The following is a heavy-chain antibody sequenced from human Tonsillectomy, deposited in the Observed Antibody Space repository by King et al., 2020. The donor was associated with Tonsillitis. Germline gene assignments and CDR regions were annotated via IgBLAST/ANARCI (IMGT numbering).Heavy chain of an antibody. Sequence: VQLVESGGGLVKPGGSLRLSCVASGFTFNIAWMGWVRQAPGKGREGVGRIKSRAEGETTDYAAPVKGRFTISRDDSKNTLYLQMNSLQSEDTAVYYCWCSYVSLDYWGQGTLVTVSS. V-gene: IGHV3-15*01. D-gene: IGHD3-16*01. CDR2: IKSRAEGETT. J-gene: IGHJ4*02. CDR3: WCSYVSLDY. CDR1: GFTFNIAW.